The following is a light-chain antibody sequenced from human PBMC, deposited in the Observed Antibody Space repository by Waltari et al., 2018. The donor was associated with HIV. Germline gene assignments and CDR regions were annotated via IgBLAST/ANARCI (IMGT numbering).Light chain of an antibody. CDR2: KAS. CDR1: QDISSY. J-gene: IGKJ1*01. Sequence: DIQMTQSPSSLSASVGDRVTITCQASQDISSYLNWYQQKPGKAPKLLLYKASSLERGVPSRFSGSGSGTEFTLTISSLQPDDLATYYCQQYKSYFAWTFGQGTKVEIK. V-gene: IGKV1-5*03. CDR3: QQYKSYFAWT.